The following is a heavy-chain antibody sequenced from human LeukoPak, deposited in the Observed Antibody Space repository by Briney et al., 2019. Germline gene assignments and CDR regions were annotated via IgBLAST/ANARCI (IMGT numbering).Heavy chain of an antibody. Sequence: GGSLRLSCAASGFTFSSYAMSWVRQAPGKGLEWVSAISGSGGSTYYADSVKGRFTISRDNSKNMLYLQMNSLRAEDTAVYYCANQPSKEGWNYPHFDYWGQGTLVTVSS. CDR3: ANQPSKEGWNYPHFDY. J-gene: IGHJ4*02. CDR2: ISGSGGST. CDR1: GFTFSSYA. V-gene: IGHV3-23*01. D-gene: IGHD1-7*01.